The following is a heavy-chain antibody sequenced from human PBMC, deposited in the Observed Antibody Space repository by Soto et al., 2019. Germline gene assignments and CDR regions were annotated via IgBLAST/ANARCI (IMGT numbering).Heavy chain of an antibody. CDR3: ARHGVDYGDYASYYYYGMDV. D-gene: IGHD4-17*01. J-gene: IGHJ6*02. V-gene: IGHV4-39*01. Sequence: QVQLQESGPGLVKPSETLSLTCTVSGGSISSVPYYWGWIRQPPGKGLEWIGFIYYSGSAYYNPSLKSRVPISLDTSKNQFSLKLTSVTAADTAVFYCARHGVDYGDYASYYYYGMDVWGRGTTVTVSS. CDR1: GGSISSVPYY. CDR2: IYYSGSA.